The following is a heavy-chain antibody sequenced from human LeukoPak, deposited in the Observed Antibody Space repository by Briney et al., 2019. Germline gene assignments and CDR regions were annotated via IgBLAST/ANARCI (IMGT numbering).Heavy chain of an antibody. Sequence: GGSLRLSCVASGLPIGDFAMHWVRQAPGQGLEWVSLTSGDGVSTFFADSVKGRFSISRDNSKNSLFLEMSSLRTEDTAMYYCARESGKFDYWGQGTLVAVSS. CDR3: ARESGKFDY. CDR2: TSGDGVST. J-gene: IGHJ4*02. CDR1: GLPIGDFA. V-gene: IGHV3-43*02.